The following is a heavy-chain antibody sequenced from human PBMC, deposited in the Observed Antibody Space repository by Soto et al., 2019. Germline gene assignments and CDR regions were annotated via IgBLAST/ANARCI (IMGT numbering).Heavy chain of an antibody. D-gene: IGHD3-22*01. CDR2: MNPNSGNT. J-gene: IGHJ6*02. CDR1: GYTFTSYD. V-gene: IGHV1-8*01. CDR3: ARGVYYDSSGSRNYHYYGMNV. Sequence: ASVKVACKASGYTFTSYDINWVRQATGQGLEWMGWMNPNSGNTGYAQKFQGRVTMTRNTSISTAYMELSSLRSDDTAMYYCARGVYYDSSGSRNYHYYGMNVWGQGTTVTVSS.